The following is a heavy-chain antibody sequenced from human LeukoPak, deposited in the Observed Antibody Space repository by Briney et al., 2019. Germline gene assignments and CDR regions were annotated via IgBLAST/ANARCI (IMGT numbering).Heavy chain of an antibody. CDR3: ARVQYYYGSGNRIIDYGMDV. V-gene: IGHV3-23*01. CDR1: GFTFSSYA. J-gene: IGHJ6*02. D-gene: IGHD3-10*01. Sequence: PGGSLRLSCAASGFTFSSYAMSWVRQAPGKGLEWVSAISGSGGSTYYADSVKGRFTISRDNAKNSLYLQMNSLRAEDTAVYYCARVQYYYGSGNRIIDYGMDVWGQGTTVTVSS. CDR2: ISGSGGST.